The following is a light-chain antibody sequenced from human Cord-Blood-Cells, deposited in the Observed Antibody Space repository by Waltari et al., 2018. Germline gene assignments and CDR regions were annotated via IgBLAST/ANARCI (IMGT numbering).Light chain of an antibody. CDR2: EVS. Sequence: MTQSPSSLSASVGDRVTITCRASQSLLHSDGKTYLYWYLQKPGQSPQLLIYEVSSRFSGVPDRFSGSGSGTEFTLTISSLQSEDFAVYYCQQYNNWPYTFGQGTKLEIK. CDR3: QQYNNWPYT. J-gene: IGKJ2*01. V-gene: IGKV2-29*02. CDR1: QSLLHSDGKTY.